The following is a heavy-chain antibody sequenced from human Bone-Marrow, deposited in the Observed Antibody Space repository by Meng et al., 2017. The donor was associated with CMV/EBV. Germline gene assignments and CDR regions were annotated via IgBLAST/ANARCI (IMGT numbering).Heavy chain of an antibody. CDR1: GYTFNSYG. D-gene: IGHD2-2*01. Sequence: ASVKVSCKASGYTFNSYGISWVRQAPGQGLEWMGWISAYNGNTNYAQKLQGRVTMTTDTSTSTAYMEMRSLRSDDTAVYYFARWEALGYCSSTSCPPIWGQGTMVTVSS. V-gene: IGHV1-18*01. CDR3: ARWEALGYCSSTSCPPI. CDR2: ISAYNGNT. J-gene: IGHJ3*02.